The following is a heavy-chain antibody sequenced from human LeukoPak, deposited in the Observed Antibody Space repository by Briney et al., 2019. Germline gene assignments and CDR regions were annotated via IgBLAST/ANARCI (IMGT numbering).Heavy chain of an antibody. Sequence: GGSLRLSCAASGFTFSSYWMSWVRQAPGKGPEWVANIKQDGSEKYYADVVKGRFTISRDNAKNSLYLQINSLRAEDTAVYYCARSSYSSSSGVWGQGTMVTVSS. D-gene: IGHD6-6*01. CDR1: GFTFSSYW. CDR3: ARSSYSSSSGV. V-gene: IGHV3-7*03. CDR2: IKQDGSEK. J-gene: IGHJ3*01.